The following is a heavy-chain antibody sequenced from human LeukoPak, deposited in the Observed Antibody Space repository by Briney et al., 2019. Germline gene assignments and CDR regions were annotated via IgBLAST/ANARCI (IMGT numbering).Heavy chain of an antibody. Sequence: SETLSLTCAVSGGSISSGGYSWSWIRQPPGKGLEWIGYIYHSGSTYYNPSLKSRVTISVDRSKNQFSLKLSSVTAADTAVYYCADYRFSYFDYWGQGTLVTVSS. J-gene: IGHJ4*02. D-gene: IGHD3-16*01. CDR2: IYHSGST. V-gene: IGHV4-30-2*01. CDR1: GGSISSGGYS. CDR3: ADYRFSYFDY.